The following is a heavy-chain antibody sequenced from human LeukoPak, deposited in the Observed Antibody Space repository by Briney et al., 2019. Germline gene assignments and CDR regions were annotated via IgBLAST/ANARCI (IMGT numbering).Heavy chain of an antibody. Sequence: GGSLRLSCAASGFIFSSYAMSWVRQAPGKGLEWVSTISGSGGSTYYADSVKGRFTISRDDARDSLYLQMNSLRAEDTAVYYCVRLRRNSDTSGYYYYYDFWGQGTLVTVSS. D-gene: IGHD3-22*01. CDR3: VRLRRNSDTSGYYYYYDF. CDR1: GFIFSSYA. V-gene: IGHV3-23*01. CDR2: ISGSGGST. J-gene: IGHJ4*02.